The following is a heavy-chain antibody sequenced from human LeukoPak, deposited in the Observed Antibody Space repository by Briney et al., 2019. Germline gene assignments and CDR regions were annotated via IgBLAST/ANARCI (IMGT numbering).Heavy chain of an antibody. D-gene: IGHD5-12*01. CDR3: ARGHDYRLTP. Sequence: SVKVSCKASRGTFSSYAISWVRQAPGQGLEWMGRIIPILGIANYAQKFQGRVTITADKSTSTAYMELSSLRSEDTAVYYCARGHDYRLTPWGQGTLVTVSS. CDR1: RGTFSSYA. CDR2: IIPILGIA. J-gene: IGHJ5*02. V-gene: IGHV1-69*04.